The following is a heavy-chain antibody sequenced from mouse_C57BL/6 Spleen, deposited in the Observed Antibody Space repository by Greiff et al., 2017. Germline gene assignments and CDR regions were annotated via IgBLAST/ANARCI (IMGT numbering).Heavy chain of an antibody. CDR2: ISSGGSYT. V-gene: IGHV5-6*01. Sequence: EVQVVESGGDLVKPGGSLKLSCAASGFTFSSYGMSWVRQTPDKRLEWVATISSGGSYTYYPDSVKGRFTISRDNAKNTLYLQMSSLKSEDTAMYYCARHDYYGSSYPVYFDYWGQGTTLTVSS. J-gene: IGHJ2*01. D-gene: IGHD1-1*01. CDR3: ARHDYYGSSYPVYFDY. CDR1: GFTFSSYG.